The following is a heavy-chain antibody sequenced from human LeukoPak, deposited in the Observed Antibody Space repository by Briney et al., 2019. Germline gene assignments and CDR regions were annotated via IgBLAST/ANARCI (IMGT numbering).Heavy chain of an antibody. J-gene: IGHJ3*02. CDR3: ARTAPTCLEYDSSGVCDGDAFDI. CDR2: IYPGDSDT. V-gene: IGHV5-51*01. D-gene: IGHD3-22*01. CDR1: GYSFTSYW. Sequence: GESLKISCKGSGYSFTSYWIGWVRQMPGKGLEWMGIIYPGDSDTRYGPSFQGQVTISADKSISTAYLQWSSLKASDTAMYYCARTAPTCLEYDSSGVCDGDAFDIWGQGTMVTVSS.